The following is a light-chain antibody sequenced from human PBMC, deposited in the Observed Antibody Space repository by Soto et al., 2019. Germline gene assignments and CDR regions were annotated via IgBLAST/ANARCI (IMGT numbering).Light chain of an antibody. V-gene: IGKV1-5*03. CDR2: KAS. CDR3: QQYNSYPFT. J-gene: IGKJ3*01. Sequence: DIQMTQSPSTLSASVGDRVTITCRASQSISSWLAWYQQKPGKAPKLLIYKASNLERGVPSRFSGSGSGTGTEFTLTISSLQPDDFAPYYCQQYNSYPFTFGPGTKVEIK. CDR1: QSISSW.